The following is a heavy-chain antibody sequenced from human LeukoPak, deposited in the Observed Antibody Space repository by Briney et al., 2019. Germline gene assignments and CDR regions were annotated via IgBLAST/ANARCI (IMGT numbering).Heavy chain of an antibody. D-gene: IGHD3-3*01. CDR2: IYYSGTT. CDR3: ARDRGGTYYGIDY. J-gene: IGHJ4*02. V-gene: IGHV4-38-2*02. CDR1: GTSIRNGYY. Sequence: SETLSLTCAVSGTSIRNGYYWGWIRQPPGKGLEWIGTIYYSGTTYYNPSLKSRVTVSVDASNNQFSLKMRPVTVADTAVYYCARDRGGTYYGIDYWGQGTMVIVSS.